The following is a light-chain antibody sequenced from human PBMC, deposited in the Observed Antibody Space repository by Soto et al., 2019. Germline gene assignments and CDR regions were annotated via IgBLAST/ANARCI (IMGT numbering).Light chain of an antibody. V-gene: IGKV3-15*01. CDR2: GAS. Sequence: EIVMTQSPATLSVSPGESATLSCRASQSVSSSKLAWYQQKPGQAPRLLIYGASTRATGIPARFSGSGSGTEFTLTISSLQSEDFAVYYWQQYNNWPYTFGQGTKLEIK. J-gene: IGKJ2*01. CDR1: QSVSSS. CDR3: QQYNNWPYT.